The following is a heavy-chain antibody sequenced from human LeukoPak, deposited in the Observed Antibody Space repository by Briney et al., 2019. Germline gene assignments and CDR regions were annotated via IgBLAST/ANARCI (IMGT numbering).Heavy chain of an antibody. D-gene: IGHD1-1*01. CDR1: GGSFSTYY. CDR3: ARGPTISETGYFDY. Sequence: SETLTLTCAVYGGSFSTYYWSWLRQSPGKGLEGIAEINHRGDTNYNPSVKSRVTISVDTSKNQFSLKITSLTAADTAVYYCARGPTISETGYFDYWGQGTLVTVSS. J-gene: IGHJ4*03. CDR2: INHRGDT. V-gene: IGHV4-34*01.